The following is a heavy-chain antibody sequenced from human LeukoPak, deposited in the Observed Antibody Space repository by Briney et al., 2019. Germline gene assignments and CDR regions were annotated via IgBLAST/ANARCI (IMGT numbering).Heavy chain of an antibody. Sequence: GGSLRLSCAASGFTFSSYSMNWVGQAPGKGLEWVSSISSSSSYIYYADSVKGRFTISRDNAKNSLYLQMNSLRAEDTAVYYCARAQVLRYFDWLSDAFDIWGEGTMVTVSS. J-gene: IGHJ3*02. CDR2: ISSSSSYI. CDR3: ARAQVLRYFDWLSDAFDI. V-gene: IGHV3-21*01. D-gene: IGHD3-9*01. CDR1: GFTFSSYS.